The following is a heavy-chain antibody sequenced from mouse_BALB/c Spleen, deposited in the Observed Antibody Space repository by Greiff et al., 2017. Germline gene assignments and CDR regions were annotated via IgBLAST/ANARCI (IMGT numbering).Heavy chain of an antibody. CDR1: GYTFTDYA. CDR3: ARSGGNYIYAMDY. V-gene: IGHV1S137*01. J-gene: IGHJ4*01. Sequence: VPGVESGAELVRPGVSVKISCKGSGYTFTDYAMHWVKQSHAKSLEWIGVISTYYGDASYNQKFKGKATMTVDKSSSTAYMELARLTSEDSAIYYCARSGGNYIYAMDYWGQGTSVTVSS. D-gene: IGHD2-1*01. CDR2: ISTYYGDA.